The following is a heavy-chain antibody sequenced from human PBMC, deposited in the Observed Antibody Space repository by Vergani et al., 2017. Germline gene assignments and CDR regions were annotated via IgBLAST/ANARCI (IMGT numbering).Heavy chain of an antibody. CDR1: GGSISSSSYY. CDR2: IYYSGST. D-gene: IGHD5-18*01. Sequence: QLQLQESGPGLVKPSETLSLTCTVSGGSISSSSYYWGWIRQPPGKGLEWIGRIYYSGSTYYNPSLKSRVTISVDTSKNQFSLKLSSVTAADTAVYYCARDTAMESYYYYYMDVWGKGTTVTVSS. CDR3: ARDTAMESYYYYYMDV. V-gene: IGHV4-39*02. J-gene: IGHJ6*03.